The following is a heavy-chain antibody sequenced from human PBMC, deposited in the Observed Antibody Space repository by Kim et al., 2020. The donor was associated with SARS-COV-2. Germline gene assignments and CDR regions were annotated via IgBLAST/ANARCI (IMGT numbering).Heavy chain of an antibody. CDR2: IDYSGYKP. CDR3: ARARVTPHGYYGMDV. V-gene: IGHV4-59*13. CDR1: DGSISSYF. Sequence: SETLSLTCTVSDGSISSYFWNWIRQSPEKGLEWIGPIDYSGYKPNFNPSIRSRVTMSLEVSTNQLSLKLSSVSAADTAVYFCARARVTPHGYYGMDVWGQGTTFTVSS. J-gene: IGHJ6*02. D-gene: IGHD3-16*01.